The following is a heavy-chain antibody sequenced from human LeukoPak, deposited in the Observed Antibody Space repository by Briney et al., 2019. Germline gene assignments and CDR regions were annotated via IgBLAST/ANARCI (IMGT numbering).Heavy chain of an antibody. CDR2: ISSSSSYT. D-gene: IGHD2-2*01. CDR1: GFTFSDYY. V-gene: IGHV3-11*05. J-gene: IGHJ5*02. Sequence: GGSLRLSCAASGFTFSDYYMSWIRQAPGKGLEWVSYISSSSSYTNYADSVKGRFTISRDNAKNSLYLQMNSLRAEDTAVYYCARDVSGGPAAPKLRWFDPWGQGTLVTVSS. CDR3: ARDVSGGPAAPKLRWFDP.